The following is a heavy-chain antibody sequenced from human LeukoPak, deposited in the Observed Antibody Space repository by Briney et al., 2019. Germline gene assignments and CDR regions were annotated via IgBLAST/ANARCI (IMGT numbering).Heavy chain of an antibody. CDR1: GFPFSTYS. Sequence: GGSLRLSCATSGFPFSTYSMNWVRQAPGKGLEWVSYISNSSTTIYYPEPVKGRFTIFRDNAKNSLYLQMNSLRAEDTAVYYCARDLQIAARQGSYFDYWGQGTLVTVSP. V-gene: IGHV3-48*01. J-gene: IGHJ4*02. CDR3: ARDLQIAARQGSYFDY. D-gene: IGHD6-6*01. CDR2: ISNSSTTI.